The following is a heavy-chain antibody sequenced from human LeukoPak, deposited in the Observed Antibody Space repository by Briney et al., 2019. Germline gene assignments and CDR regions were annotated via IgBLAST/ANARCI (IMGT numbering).Heavy chain of an antibody. J-gene: IGHJ4*02. Sequence: PGGSLRLSCVASGLMFRSYAMNWVRQAPGKGLEWVSSISSSSSYIYYADSVKGRFTISRDNAKNSLYLQMNSLRAEDTAVYYCARIKGEWLRYFFDYWGQGTLVTVSS. CDR3: ARIKGEWLRYFFDY. CDR2: ISSSSSYI. CDR1: GLMFRSYA. D-gene: IGHD5-12*01. V-gene: IGHV3-21*01.